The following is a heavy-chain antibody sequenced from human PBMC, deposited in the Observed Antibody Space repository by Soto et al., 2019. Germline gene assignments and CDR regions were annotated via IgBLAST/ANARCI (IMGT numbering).Heavy chain of an antibody. Sequence: QVQLVQSGAEVKKPGSSVKVSCKVSGGTFNIRWVRQAPGQGLERMGGIIPVIDTANSARKSQGRIVISADTATNSVYMEMMTMTLEDAPVYYYARGSWADAFDIWGQGTMVTVSS. CDR2: IIPVIDTA. D-gene: IGHD3-16*01. J-gene: IGHJ3*02. CDR3: ARGSWADAFDI. V-gene: IGHV1-69*06. CDR1: GGTFN.